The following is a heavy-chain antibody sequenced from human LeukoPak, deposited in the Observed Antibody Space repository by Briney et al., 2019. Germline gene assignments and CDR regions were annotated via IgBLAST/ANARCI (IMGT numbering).Heavy chain of an antibody. J-gene: IGHJ4*02. CDR3: AKVVQYTASTGTGLDY. D-gene: IGHD6-13*01. CDR1: GFTSINYG. Sequence: PGGSLRLSCAASGFTSINYGMHWVRQAPGKGLDRVAVIWYDGSYKYYADSVKGRFTISRDNSKNTLYLQMNSLRAEDTAIYYCAKVVQYTASTGTGLDYWGQGTLVTVSS. CDR2: IWYDGSYK. V-gene: IGHV3-33*06.